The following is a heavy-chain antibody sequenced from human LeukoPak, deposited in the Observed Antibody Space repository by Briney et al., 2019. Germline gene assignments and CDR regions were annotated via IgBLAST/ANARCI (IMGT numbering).Heavy chain of an antibody. CDR3: ARSFSARTFFDY. Sequence: SETLSLTCTVSRGSISTYYWSWIRQPPGKGLEWIGFIYYSGSTNYNPSLKSRVTISIDTSKNQFSLKLSSVTAADTAVYYCARSFSARTFFDYWGQGTLVTVSS. CDR2: IYYSGST. V-gene: IGHV4-59*01. D-gene: IGHD1-14*01. CDR1: RGSISTYY. J-gene: IGHJ4*02.